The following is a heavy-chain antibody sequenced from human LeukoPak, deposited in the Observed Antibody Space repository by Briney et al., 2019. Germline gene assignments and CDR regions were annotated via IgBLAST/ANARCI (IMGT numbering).Heavy chain of an antibody. CDR3: AALHTGTFVDY. J-gene: IGHJ4*02. V-gene: IGHV3-30*02. D-gene: IGHD4-17*01. CDR2: IRYDGITK. CDR1: GFSFSGYG. Sequence: GGSLRLSCAASGFSFSGYGMHWVRQVPGKGLEWVAFIRYDGITKFYIDSVKGRFAISRDNSKNTLSLQMNSLKTEDTAVYYCAALHTGTFVDYWGQGTLVTVSS.